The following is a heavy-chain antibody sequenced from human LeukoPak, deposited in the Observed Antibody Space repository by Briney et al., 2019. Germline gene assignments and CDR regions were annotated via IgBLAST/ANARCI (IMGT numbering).Heavy chain of an antibody. V-gene: IGHV3-53*01. J-gene: IGHJ6*02. CDR3: ARDFSYYGMDV. Sequence: GGSLRLSCAASGFTVSSNYMSWVRQAPGKGLEWVSVIYSGGSTYYADSVKGRFTISRDNSKNTPYLQMNSLRAEDTAVYYCARDFSYYGMDVWGQGTTVTVSS. CDR2: IYSGGST. CDR1: GFTVSSNY.